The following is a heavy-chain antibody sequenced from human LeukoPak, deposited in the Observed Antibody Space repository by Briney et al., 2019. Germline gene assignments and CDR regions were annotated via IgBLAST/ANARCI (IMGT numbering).Heavy chain of an antibody. CDR3: ARAAEVVAATYFDY. J-gene: IGHJ4*02. D-gene: IGHD2-15*01. V-gene: IGHV3-21*01. CDR1: GFTFSSYS. CDR2: ISSSSYI. Sequence: GGSLRLSCAASGFTFSSYSMNWVRQAPGKGLEWVSSISSSSYIYYADSVKGRFTISRDNAKNSLYLQMNSLRAEDTAVYYCARAAEVVAATYFDYWGQGTLVTVSS.